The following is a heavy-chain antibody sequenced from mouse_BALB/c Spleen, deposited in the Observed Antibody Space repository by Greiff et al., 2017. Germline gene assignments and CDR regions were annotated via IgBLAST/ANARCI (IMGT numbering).Heavy chain of an antibody. D-gene: IGHD2-3*01. CDR1: GYSITSDYA. Sequence: EVKLVESGPGLVKPSQSLSLTCTVTGYSITSDYAWNWIRQFPGNKLEWMGYISYSGSTSYNPSLKSRISITRDTSKNQFFLQLNSVTTEDTATYYCASSVYDGFYYWGQGTTLTVSS. J-gene: IGHJ2*01. CDR2: ISYSGST. V-gene: IGHV3-2*02. CDR3: ASSVYDGFYY.